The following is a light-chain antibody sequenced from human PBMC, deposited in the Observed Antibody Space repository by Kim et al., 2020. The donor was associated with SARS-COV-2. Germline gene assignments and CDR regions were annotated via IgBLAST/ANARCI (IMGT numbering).Light chain of an antibody. V-gene: IGLV3-21*04. Sequence: SYELTQPPSVSVAPGKTARITCGGNNIGSKSVHWYQQKPGQAPVLVIYYDSDRPSGSPERFSGSNSGNTATLTISRVEAGDEADYYCQVWDSSSDHLVFGGGTQLTVL. J-gene: IGLJ3*02. CDR2: YDS. CDR1: NIGSKS. CDR3: QVWDSSSDHLV.